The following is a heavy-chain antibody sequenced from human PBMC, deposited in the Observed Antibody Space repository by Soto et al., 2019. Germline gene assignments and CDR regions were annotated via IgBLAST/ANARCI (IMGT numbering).Heavy chain of an antibody. J-gene: IGHJ4*02. V-gene: IGHV3-30*18. CDR2: ISYDGSNK. CDR3: AKALSGGSGQFDY. D-gene: IGHD3-10*01. CDR1: GFTFSSYG. Sequence: GGSLRLSCAASGFTFSSYGMHWVRQAPGKGLEWVAVISYDGSNKYYADSVKGRFTISRDNSKNTLYLQMNSLRAEDTAVYYCAKALSGGSGQFDYWGQGTLVTVSS.